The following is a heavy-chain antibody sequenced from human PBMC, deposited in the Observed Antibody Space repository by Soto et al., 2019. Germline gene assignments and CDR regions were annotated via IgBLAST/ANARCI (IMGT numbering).Heavy chain of an antibody. D-gene: IGHD2-2*01. V-gene: IGHV5-10-1*01. J-gene: IGHJ6*02. CDR2: IDPSDSYT. CDR1: GYSFTSYW. CDR3: ARQGGYCSSTSCYQAYYYGMDV. Sequence: GESLKISCKGSGYSFTSYWISWVRQMPGKGLEWMGRIDPSDSYTNYSPSFQGHVTISADKPISTAYLQWSSLKASDSAMYYCARQGGYCSSTSCYQAYYYGMDVWGQGTTVTVSS.